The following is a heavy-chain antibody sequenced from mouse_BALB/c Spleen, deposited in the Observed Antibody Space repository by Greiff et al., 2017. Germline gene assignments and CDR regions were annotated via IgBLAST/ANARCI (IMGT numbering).Heavy chain of an antibody. CDR3: ARGDWFAY. CDR1: GYAFSSYW. CDR2: IYPGDGDT. V-gene: IGHV1-80*01. Sequence: VQLQQSGAELVRPGSSVKISCKASGYAFSSYWMNWVKQRPGQGLEWIGQIYPGDGDTNYNGKFKGKATLTADKSSSTAYMQLSSLTSEDSAVYFCARGDWFAYWGQGTLVTVSA. J-gene: IGHJ3*01.